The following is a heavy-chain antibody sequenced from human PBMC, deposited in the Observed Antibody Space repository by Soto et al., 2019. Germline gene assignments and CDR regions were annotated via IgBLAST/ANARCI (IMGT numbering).Heavy chain of an antibody. J-gene: IGHJ5*02. CDR3: ARGRSTPVVAAAPNWFDP. CDR1: GGSFSDYY. V-gene: IGHV4-34*01. D-gene: IGHD2-2*01. Sequence: SETLSLTCAVYGGSFSDYYCSWILQPPGKGLEWIGEINHSGSTNYNPSLKSRVTISVDTSKNQFSLKLSSVTAADTAVYYCARGRSTPVVAAAPNWFDPWGQGTLVTVS. CDR2: INHSGST.